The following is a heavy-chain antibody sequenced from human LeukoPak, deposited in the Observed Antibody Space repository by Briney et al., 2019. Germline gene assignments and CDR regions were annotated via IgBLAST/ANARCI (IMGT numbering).Heavy chain of an antibody. V-gene: IGHV1-2*02. CDR2: INPNSGGT. Sequence: ASVKVSCKASGYTFTGYYMHWVRQAPGQGLEWMGWINPNSGGTNYAQKFQGRVTMTRDTSTSTVYMELSSLRSEDTAVYYCAGVKYYYDSSGYQIDEFECWGQGTLVTVSS. D-gene: IGHD3-22*01. J-gene: IGHJ4*02. CDR3: AGVKYYYDSSGYQIDEFEC. CDR1: GYTFTGYY.